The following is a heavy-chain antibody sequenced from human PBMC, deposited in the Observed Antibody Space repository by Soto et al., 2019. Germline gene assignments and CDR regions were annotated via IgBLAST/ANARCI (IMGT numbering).Heavy chain of an antibody. V-gene: IGHV4-4*02. Sequence: QVQLQESGPGLVEPSGTLSLTCAVSGGSISSSTWWSWVRQPPGKGLEWIGEIHHSGSTNYNPSLKSRVTISVDKSQNQFSLKLSSVTAADTAVYYCARGGVAVGAFDIWGQGTMVTVSS. CDR2: IHHSGST. CDR3: ARGGVAVGAFDI. CDR1: GGSISSSTW. J-gene: IGHJ3*02. D-gene: IGHD6-19*01.